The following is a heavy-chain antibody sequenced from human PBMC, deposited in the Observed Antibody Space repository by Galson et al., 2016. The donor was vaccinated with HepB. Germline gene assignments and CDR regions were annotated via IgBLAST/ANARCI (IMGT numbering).Heavy chain of an antibody. D-gene: IGHD3-10*01. CDR1: AFSFSSYW. J-gene: IGHJ4*02. CDR3: AKGFGDSDQRGY. V-gene: IGHV3-7*02. CDR2: INKDGSEE. Sequence: SLRLSCAASAFSFSSYWMTWVRQAPGKGLEWVANINKDGSEENYADSVKGRFTISRDNSKNTVILHMNSLRDEDTAVYYCAKGFGDSDQRGYWGQGTLVTVSS.